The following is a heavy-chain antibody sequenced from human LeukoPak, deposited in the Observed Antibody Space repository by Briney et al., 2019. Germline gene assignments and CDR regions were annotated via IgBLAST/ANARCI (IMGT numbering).Heavy chain of an antibody. D-gene: IGHD3-10*01. CDR3: ARVLGGVGSGFDF. Sequence: SETLSLTCIVSGGSISSGAYLWGWIRQPPGNGLEWLATLSYSGSTYYNPPLKSRITISVDPSKNLFSLMLSSVTAADTAVYYCARVLGGVGSGFDFWGQGTLVTVSS. CDR2: LSYSGST. V-gene: IGHV4-39*07. CDR1: GGSISSGAYL. J-gene: IGHJ4*02.